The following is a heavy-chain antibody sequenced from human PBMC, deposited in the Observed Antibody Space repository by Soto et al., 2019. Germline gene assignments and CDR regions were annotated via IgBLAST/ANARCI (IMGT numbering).Heavy chain of an antibody. CDR1: GFTFSSYG. J-gene: IGHJ6*02. D-gene: IGHD1-26*01. Sequence: QVQLVESGGGVVQPGRSLRLSCAASGFTFSSYGMHWVRQAPGKGLEWVAVIWYDGSNKYYADSVKGRFTISRDNSKNTLYLQMNSLRAEDTAVYYCARDTSEWELLRYTHCYGMDVWGQGTTVTVSS. CDR3: ARDTSEWELLRYTHCYGMDV. CDR2: IWYDGSNK. V-gene: IGHV3-33*01.